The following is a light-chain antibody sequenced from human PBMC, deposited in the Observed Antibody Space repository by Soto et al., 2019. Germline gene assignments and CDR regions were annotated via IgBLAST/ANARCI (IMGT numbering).Light chain of an antibody. CDR2: GAS. CDR1: QTISRNF. V-gene: IGKV3-20*01. CDR3: QQYDGSPQT. J-gene: IGKJ1*01. Sequence: LTQSPGTLSLSPGDRATLSCRASQTISRNFLAWYQQKPGQAPRLLIYGASKRATGIPDRFSGSGSGAEFTLTISRLEPEDFGVYHCQQYDGSPQTFGQGTKVDIK.